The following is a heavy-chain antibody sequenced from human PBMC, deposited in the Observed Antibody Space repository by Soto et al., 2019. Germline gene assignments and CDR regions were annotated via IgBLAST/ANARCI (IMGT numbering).Heavy chain of an antibody. CDR1: GGSVSSGGYY. CDR3: ARAPALGYCSVSSCYTGNYGVDG. J-gene: IGHJ6*01. Sequence: SETLSLTCTVSGGSVSSGGYYWTWIRQHPGKGLEWIGYIYYSGSTYYNPSLKSRITISVDTSKNQFSLKLSSVTAADTFVYFCARAPALGYCSVSSCYTGNYGVDGWGQGTTV. V-gene: IGHV4-31*03. D-gene: IGHD2-15*01. CDR2: IYYSGST.